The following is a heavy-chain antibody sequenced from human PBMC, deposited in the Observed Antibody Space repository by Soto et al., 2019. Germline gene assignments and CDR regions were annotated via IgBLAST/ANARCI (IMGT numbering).Heavy chain of an antibody. D-gene: IGHD3-10*01. Sequence: SETLSLTCTVSGGSISSYYCIFIRQPPGKGLEWIGYIYYSGSTNYNPSLKSRVTISVDTSKNQFSLKLSSVTAADTAVYYCARELWFGELTTNYYGMDVWGQGTTVTVSS. V-gene: IGHV4-59*01. CDR1: GGSISSYY. CDR3: ARELWFGELTTNYYGMDV. J-gene: IGHJ6*02. CDR2: IYYSGST.